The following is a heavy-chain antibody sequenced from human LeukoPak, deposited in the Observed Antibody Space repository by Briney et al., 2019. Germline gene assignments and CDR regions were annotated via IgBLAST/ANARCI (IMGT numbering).Heavy chain of an antibody. CDR3: ARDYDILTGYYNY. J-gene: IGHJ4*02. V-gene: IGHV1-46*01. CDR2: INPSGGST. Sequence: ASVKVSCKASGYTFTSYYMHWVRQAPGQGLEWMGIINPSGGSTSYAQKFQGRVTMTRDTSISTAYMELSRLRSDDTAVYYCARDYDILTGYYNYWGQGTLVTVSS. CDR1: GYTFTSYY. D-gene: IGHD3-9*01.